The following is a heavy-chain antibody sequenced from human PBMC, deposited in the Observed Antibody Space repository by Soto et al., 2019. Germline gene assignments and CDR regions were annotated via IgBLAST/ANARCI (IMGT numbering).Heavy chain of an antibody. D-gene: IGHD3-22*01. V-gene: IGHV4-31*03. Sequence: QVQLQESGPGLVKPSQTLSLTCTVSGGSICSGGYYWSWIRQHPGKGLEWIGYIYYSGSTYYNPSLKSRVTISVDTSKNQFSLNLSSVTAADTAVYYCARVTARHYYDSSGYLDSWGQGTLVTVSS. J-gene: IGHJ4*02. CDR2: IYYSGST. CDR1: GGSICSGGYY. CDR3: ARVTARHYYDSSGYLDS.